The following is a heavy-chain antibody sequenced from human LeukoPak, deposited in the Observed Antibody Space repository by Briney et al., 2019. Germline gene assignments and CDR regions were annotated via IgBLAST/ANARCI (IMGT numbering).Heavy chain of an antibody. CDR2: ISGSGGTT. V-gene: IGHV3-23*01. CDR3: AKGSRSLRFGEAGDY. J-gene: IGHJ4*02. D-gene: IGHD3-10*01. CDR1: RFTFSSYG. Sequence: GGSLRLSCAASRFTFSSYGMSWVRQAPGKGLEWVSSISGSGGTTYYADSVKGRFTLSRDNSKNTLYLQMNSLRAEDTAVYYCAKGSRSLRFGEAGDYWGQGTLVTVSS.